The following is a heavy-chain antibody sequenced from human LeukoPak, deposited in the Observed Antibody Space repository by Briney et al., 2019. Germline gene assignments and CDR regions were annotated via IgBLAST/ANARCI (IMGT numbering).Heavy chain of an antibody. J-gene: IGHJ3*02. CDR3: ARFILGSGSYGAFDI. V-gene: IGHV4-4*02. CDR1: GGSISSSNW. Sequence: PSGTLSLTCAVSGGSISSSNWWSWVRQPPGKGLEWIGSIYYSGNTYYNPSLKSRVTISVDTSKNEFSLKLSSVTAADTAVYYCARFILGSGSYGAFDIWGQGTMVTVSS. CDR2: IYYSGNT. D-gene: IGHD3-10*01.